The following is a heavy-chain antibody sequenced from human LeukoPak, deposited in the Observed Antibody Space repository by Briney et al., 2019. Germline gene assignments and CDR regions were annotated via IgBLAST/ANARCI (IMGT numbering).Heavy chain of an antibody. CDR3: AKYGSYHDY. V-gene: IGHV4-59*01. CDR2: IYYSGST. Sequence: SETLPLTCTVSGGSISSFYWSWIRQPPGKGLEWIGYIYYSGSTNYNPSLKSRVTISVDTSKNQFSLKLSSVTAADTAIYYCAKYGSYHDYWGQGTLVTVSS. CDR1: GGSISSFY. J-gene: IGHJ4*02. D-gene: IGHD1-26*01.